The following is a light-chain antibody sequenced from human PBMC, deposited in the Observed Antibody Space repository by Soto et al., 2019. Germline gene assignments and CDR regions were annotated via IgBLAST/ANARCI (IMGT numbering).Light chain of an antibody. V-gene: IGKV3-20*01. CDR1: QSVSSSY. CDR2: GAS. CDR3: QQDGSSPDFYT. J-gene: IGKJ2*01. Sequence: EIVLTQSPGTLSLSPGERATLSCRASQSVSSSYLAWYQQKPGQAPRLLIYGASSRATGIPDRFSGSGSGTDFTLTISRLEPEDFAVDYCQQDGSSPDFYTCGQGTKLEIK.